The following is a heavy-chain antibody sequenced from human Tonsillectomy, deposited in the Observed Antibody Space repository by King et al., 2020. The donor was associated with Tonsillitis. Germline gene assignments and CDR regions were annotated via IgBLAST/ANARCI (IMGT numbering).Heavy chain of an antibody. D-gene: IGHD1-26*01. CDR1: GFTFSSYA. CDR2: ISYDGSSK. CDR3: ARDKESGSFYGYFEN. J-gene: IGHJ4*02. V-gene: IGHV3-30-3*01. Sequence: VQLVESGGGVVQPGRSLRLSCAASGFTFSSYAMHWVRQSPGKGLEGVAVISYDGSSKHYADSVKGRFTISRDNSKKTVYLQMNSLRAEDMAVYYCARDKESGSFYGYFENWGQGALVTVSS.